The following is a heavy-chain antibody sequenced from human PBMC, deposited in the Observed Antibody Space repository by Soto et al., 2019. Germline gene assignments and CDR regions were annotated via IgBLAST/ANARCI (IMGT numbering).Heavy chain of an antibody. CDR1: GYTFSAYY. Sequence: ASVKVSCKSSGYTFSAYYIHWVRQAPGQGLEWMGWINPTNGDTNCTQKFQGRVTMPRDTSITTAYMELKSLRYDDTAVYFCARLGKYRTSAGQLDYWGPGTLVTVSA. D-gene: IGHD6-6*01. V-gene: IGHV1-2*02. J-gene: IGHJ4*02. CDR2: INPTNGDT. CDR3: ARLGKYRTSAGQLDY.